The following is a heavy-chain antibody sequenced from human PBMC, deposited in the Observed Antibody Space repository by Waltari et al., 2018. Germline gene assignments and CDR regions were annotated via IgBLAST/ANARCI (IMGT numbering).Heavy chain of an antibody. CDR1: GGSISSYY. CDR2: IYYSGST. J-gene: IGHJ3*02. CDR3: ARAPVWGAFDI. V-gene: IGHV4-59*01. Sequence: QVQLQESGPGLVKPSETLSLTCTVSGGSISSYYWSWIRQPPGKGLEWIGYIYYSGSTNYNPALKSRVTISVDTSKNQFSLKLSSVTAADTAVYYWARAPVWGAFDIWGQGTMVTVSS. D-gene: IGHD1-20*01.